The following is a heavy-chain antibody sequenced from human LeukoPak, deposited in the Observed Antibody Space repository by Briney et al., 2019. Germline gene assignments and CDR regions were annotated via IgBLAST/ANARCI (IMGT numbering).Heavy chain of an antibody. CDR3: ARIGSSWSADY. D-gene: IGHD6-13*01. CDR1: GFTFNSYG. Sequence: GGSLRLSCAASGFTFNSYGMYWVRQAPGKGLEWVAIIWSDGSNKDYADSVKGRFTISRDNSKNTLYLQMNSLRVEDTAVYYCARIGSSWSADYWGQGTLVTVSA. CDR2: IWSDGSNK. V-gene: IGHV3-33*01. J-gene: IGHJ4*02.